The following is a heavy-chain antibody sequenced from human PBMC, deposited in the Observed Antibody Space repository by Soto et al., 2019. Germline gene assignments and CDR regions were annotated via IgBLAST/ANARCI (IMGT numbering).Heavy chain of an antibody. CDR1: GYTFTSYG. CDR3: ARGSYYGSGSYYSYYYYMDV. J-gene: IGHJ6*03. D-gene: IGHD3-10*01. CDR2: ISAYNGNT. V-gene: IGHV1-18*01. Sequence: QVQLVQSGAEVKKPGASVKVSCKASGYTFTSYGISWVRQAPGQGLEWMGWISAYNGNTNYAQKLQGRDTMTTDTSTITAYMELRSLRSDDTAVYYCARGSYYGSGSYYSYYYYMDVWGKGTTVTVSS.